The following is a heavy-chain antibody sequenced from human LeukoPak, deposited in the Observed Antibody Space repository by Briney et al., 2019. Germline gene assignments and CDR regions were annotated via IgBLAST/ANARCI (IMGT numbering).Heavy chain of an antibody. V-gene: IGHV3-30-3*01. D-gene: IGHD4-17*01. J-gene: IGHJ4*02. CDR1: GFTFSSYA. CDR3: AKDRRSVTFRDY. CDR2: ISYDGSNK. Sequence: PGGSLRLSCAASGFTFSSYAMHWVRQAPGKGLEWVAVISYDGSNKCYADSVKGRFTISRDNSKNTLYLQMNSLRAEDTAVYYCAKDRRSVTFRDYWGQGTLVTVSS.